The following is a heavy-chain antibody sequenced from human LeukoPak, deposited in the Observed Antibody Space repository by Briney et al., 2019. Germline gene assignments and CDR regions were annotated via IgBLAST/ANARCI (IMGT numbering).Heavy chain of an antibody. Sequence: GGTLRLSCVASGFTFSSYGMSWVRQAPGKGLEWVSAIRGSGGSTYYADSVKDRFTISRDNSKNTLYLQMNSLRAEDTAVYYCARGDAVSDHTTGYYYYYYYMDVWGKGTTVTISS. CDR2: IRGSGGST. CDR3: ARGDAVSDHTTGYYYYYYYMDV. CDR1: GFTFSSYG. J-gene: IGHJ6*03. D-gene: IGHD1-14*01. V-gene: IGHV3-23*01.